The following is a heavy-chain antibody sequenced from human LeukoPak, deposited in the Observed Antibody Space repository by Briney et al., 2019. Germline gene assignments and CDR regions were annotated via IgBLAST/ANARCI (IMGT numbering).Heavy chain of an antibody. D-gene: IGHD6-19*01. Sequence: PGGSLRLSCAASGFTFSSYAMHWVRQAPGKGLEWVAVISYDGSNKYYADSVKGRFTISRDNAKNSLYLQMNSLRAEDTAVYYCARSSAGYSSYYYYYYYGMDVWGQGTTVTVSS. V-gene: IGHV3-30-3*01. CDR3: ARSSAGYSSYYYYYYYGMDV. J-gene: IGHJ6*02. CDR1: GFTFSSYA. CDR2: ISYDGSNK.